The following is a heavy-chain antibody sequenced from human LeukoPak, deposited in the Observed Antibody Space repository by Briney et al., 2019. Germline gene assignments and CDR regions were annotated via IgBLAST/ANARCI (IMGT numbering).Heavy chain of an antibody. CDR2: VSGRGGIT. V-gene: IGHV3-23*01. CDR1: GFTFSSYA. CDR3: ARTPLVRYFDC. D-gene: IGHD2-2*01. J-gene: IGHJ4*02. Sequence: GGSLRLSCAASGFTFSSYAMSWVRQAPGKGLEWVSGVSGRGGITYYADSVKGRFTISRDNSKNTLYLQMNSLRAEDTALYYCARTPLVRYFDCWGQGTLVTVSS.